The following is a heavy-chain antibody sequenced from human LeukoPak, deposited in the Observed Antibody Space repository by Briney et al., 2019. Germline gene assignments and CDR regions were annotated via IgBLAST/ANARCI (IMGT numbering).Heavy chain of an antibody. V-gene: IGHV4-39*01. CDR3: GTSMVRGALFDY. CDR2: IYYSGST. Sequence: SETLSLTXTVSGGSISSSSYYWGWIRQPPGKGLEWIGSIYYSGSTYYNPSLKSRVTISVDTSKNQFSLKLSSVTAADTAVYYCGTSMVRGALFDYWGQGTLVTVSS. J-gene: IGHJ4*02. D-gene: IGHD3-10*01. CDR1: GGSISSSSYY.